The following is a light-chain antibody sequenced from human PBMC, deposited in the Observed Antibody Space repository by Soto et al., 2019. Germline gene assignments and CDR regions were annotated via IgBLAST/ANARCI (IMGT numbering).Light chain of an antibody. CDR3: LQDYSYPRP. V-gene: IGKV1-6*01. J-gene: IGKJ1*01. Sequence: AIQMTQSPSSLSASVGDRVTITCRTSQDIRTELGWYQQRPGKAPNLLIYGASTLQGGVPARISGSGSGTEFTLTISSLQPEDFATYYCLQDYSYPRPFGQGTKVEIK. CDR2: GAS. CDR1: QDIRTE.